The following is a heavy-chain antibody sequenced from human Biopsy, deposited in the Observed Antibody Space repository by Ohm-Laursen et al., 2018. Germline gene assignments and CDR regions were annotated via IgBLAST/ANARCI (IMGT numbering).Heavy chain of an antibody. CDR1: GYTFTSYD. Sequence: EATVKISCKASGYTFTSYDITWVRQASGQGPEWVGWLNPVSGNSNFGQKFRGRVTVTGDTSISTAYMELSGLTSDDTATYYCGRAVRNQLLTDPWGQGTLVTVTS. CDR2: LNPVSGNS. V-gene: IGHV1-8*01. CDR3: GRAVRNQLLTDP. D-gene: IGHD1-7*01. J-gene: IGHJ5*02.